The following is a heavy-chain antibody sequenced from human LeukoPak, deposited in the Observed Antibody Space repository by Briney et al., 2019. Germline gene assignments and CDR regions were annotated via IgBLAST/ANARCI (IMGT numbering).Heavy chain of an antibody. Sequence: SVKVSCKASGYTFTSSAISWVRQATGQGLEWMGGIIPIFGTANYAQKFQGRVTITADTSTSTAYIELSNLRSEDTSVCYCARGTRHGKGECSGGSCYYYYYMDVWGKRTTVTVSS. J-gene: IGHJ6*03. CDR3: ARGTRHGKGECSGGSCYYYYYMDV. D-gene: IGHD2-15*01. CDR1: GYTFTSSA. V-gene: IGHV1-69*06. CDR2: IIPIFGTA.